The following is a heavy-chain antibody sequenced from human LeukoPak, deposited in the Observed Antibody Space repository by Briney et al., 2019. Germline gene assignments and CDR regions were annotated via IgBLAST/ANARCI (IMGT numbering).Heavy chain of an antibody. CDR3: ARSHYYDSSGSHNNWFDP. V-gene: IGHV4-39*07. Sequence: SETLSLTCTVSGGSISSGGYYWTYIRQPPGKGLEWIGEINHSGSTNYNPSLKSRVTISVDTSKNQFSLKLSSVTAADTAVYYCARSHYYDSSGSHNNWFDPWGQGTLVTVSS. CDR1: GGSISSGGYY. J-gene: IGHJ5*02. D-gene: IGHD3-22*01. CDR2: INHSGST.